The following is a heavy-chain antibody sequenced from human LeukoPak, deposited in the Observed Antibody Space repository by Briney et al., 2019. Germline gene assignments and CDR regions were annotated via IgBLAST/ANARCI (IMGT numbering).Heavy chain of an antibody. CDR3: ATDVTGSEDR. Sequence: PGGSLRLSCVVSGFPFGNFWMHWVRQVPGKGLVWVARMDTDGRTTDYADSVKGRFTISRDNARNTLYLQMRGLRADDTALYYCATDVTGSEDRWGQGTLVTVSS. CDR2: MDTDGRTT. V-gene: IGHV3-74*01. CDR1: GFPFGNFW. J-gene: IGHJ5*02. D-gene: IGHD6-25*01.